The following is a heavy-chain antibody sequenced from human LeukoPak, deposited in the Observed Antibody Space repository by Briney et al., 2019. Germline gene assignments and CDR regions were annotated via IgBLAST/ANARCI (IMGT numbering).Heavy chain of an antibody. CDR2: VYYSGNT. CDR1: GGSISSYY. D-gene: IGHD3-22*01. V-gene: IGHV4-59*01. Sequence: PSETLSLTCTVSGGSISSYYWSWIRQPPGKGLEWIGYVYYSGNTNYNSSLKSRVTILVDMSKNQFSLKLSSVTAADTAVYYCARVTGYMIEDYFDSWGQGTLVTVSS. CDR3: ARVTGYMIEDYFDS. J-gene: IGHJ4*02.